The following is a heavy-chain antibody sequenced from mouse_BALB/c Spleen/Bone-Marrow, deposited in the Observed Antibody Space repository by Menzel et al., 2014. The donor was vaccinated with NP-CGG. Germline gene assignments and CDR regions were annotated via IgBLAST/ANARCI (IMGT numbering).Heavy chain of an antibody. CDR1: GFTFSSFS. J-gene: IGHJ2*01. CDR3: VRSGSSTGYFDY. Sequence: EVQGEESGGGLVQPGGSRKLSCAASGFTFSSFSMHWVRQAPEKGLEWVAYISSGSSTIYYGDTVMGRFTISRDNPKNTLFLQMTSLRYEDTATYYCVRSGSSTGYFDYWGQGTTLTVSS. CDR2: ISSGSSTI. D-gene: IGHD1-1*01. V-gene: IGHV5-17*02.